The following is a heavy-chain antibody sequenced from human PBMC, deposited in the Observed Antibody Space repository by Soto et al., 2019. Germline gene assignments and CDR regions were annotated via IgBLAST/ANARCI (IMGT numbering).Heavy chain of an antibody. J-gene: IGHJ4*02. CDR3: ARGRIILVGAATRPLDY. CDR1: GFPFSSHS. CDR2: ISGSSDYI. Sequence: EVQLVESGGGLVKPGGSLRLACAASGFPFSSHSMFWVRQAPGKGLEWVSSISGSSDYIFYADSVKGRFTIFRDNAKNSLFLQMNSLRAEDTAMYYCARGRIILVGAATRPLDYWGQGNLVTVSS. V-gene: IGHV3-21*01. D-gene: IGHD1-26*01.